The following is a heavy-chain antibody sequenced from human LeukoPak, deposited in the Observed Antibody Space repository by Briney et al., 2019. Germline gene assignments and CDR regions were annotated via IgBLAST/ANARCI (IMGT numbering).Heavy chain of an antibody. CDR1: GGSISSSSCY. CDR3: ARLRIAVAGYFDY. D-gene: IGHD6-19*01. J-gene: IGHJ4*02. Sequence: PSETLSLTCTVSGGSISSSSCYWGWIRQPPGKGLEWIGSIYYSGSTYYNPSLKSRVTISVDTSKNQFSLKLSSVTAADTAVYYCARLRIAVAGYFDYWGQGTLATVSS. CDR2: IYYSGST. V-gene: IGHV4-39*07.